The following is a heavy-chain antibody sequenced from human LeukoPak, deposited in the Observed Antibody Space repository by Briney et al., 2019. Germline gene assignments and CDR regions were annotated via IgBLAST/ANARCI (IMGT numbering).Heavy chain of an antibody. D-gene: IGHD1-26*01. CDR3: ARGEVGATRNWFDP. Sequence: GASVKVSCKASGYTFTGYYMHWVRQAPGQGLGWMGRINPNSGGTNYAQKFQGRVTMTRDTSISTAYMELSRLRSDDTAVYYCARGEVGATRNWFDPWGQGTLVTVSS. CDR1: GYTFTGYY. V-gene: IGHV1-2*06. J-gene: IGHJ5*02. CDR2: INPNSGGT.